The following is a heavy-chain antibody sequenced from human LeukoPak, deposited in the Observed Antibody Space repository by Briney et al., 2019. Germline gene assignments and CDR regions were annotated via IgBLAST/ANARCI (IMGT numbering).Heavy chain of an antibody. CDR1: GYSFSDYW. Sequence: GESLKISCKGSGYSFSDYWVGWVRQMPGKGLKLMGIIYPGDSDTRYRPSFQGQVTISADKSISTAYLQWSSLKASDTAMYYCARLHGDYAYFQPWGQGTLVTVSS. V-gene: IGHV5-51*01. CDR2: IYPGDSDT. CDR3: ARLHGDYAYFQP. J-gene: IGHJ1*01. D-gene: IGHD4-17*01.